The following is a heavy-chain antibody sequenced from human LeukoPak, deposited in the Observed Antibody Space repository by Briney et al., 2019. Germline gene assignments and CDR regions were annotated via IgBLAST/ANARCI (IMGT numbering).Heavy chain of an antibody. CDR2: IKQDGSEK. D-gene: IGHD4-17*01. V-gene: IGHV3-7*01. CDR3: ARGNGLGDYYRY. J-gene: IGHJ4*02. Sequence: GGSLRLSCAASGFTFSSYWMSWVRRAPGKGLKWVANIKQDGSEKYYVDSVKGRFTISRDNAKNSLYLQMNSLRAEDTAVYYCARGNGLGDYYRYWGQGTLVTVSS. CDR1: GFTFSSYW.